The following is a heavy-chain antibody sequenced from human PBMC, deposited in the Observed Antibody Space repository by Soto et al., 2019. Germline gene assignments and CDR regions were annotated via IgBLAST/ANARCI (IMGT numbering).Heavy chain of an antibody. CDR2: ISGSGGST. CDR1: GFTFSSYA. V-gene: IGHV3-23*01. Sequence: GGSLRLSCAASGFTFSSYAMSWVRQAPGKGLEWVSAISGSGGSTYYADSVKGRFTISRDNSKNTLYLQMNSLRAEDTAVYYCAKTGGSVGWLLHNYFDYWGQGTLVTVSS. D-gene: IGHD3-3*01. J-gene: IGHJ4*02. CDR3: AKTGGSVGWLLHNYFDY.